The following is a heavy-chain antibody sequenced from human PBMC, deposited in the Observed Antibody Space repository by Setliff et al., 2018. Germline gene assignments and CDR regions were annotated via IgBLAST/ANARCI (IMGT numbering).Heavy chain of an antibody. CDR3: AREYYHIEMTTIEGY. CDR1: GLIFNTYG. Sequence: GGSLRLSCAASGLIFNTYGMHWVRQAPGKGLEWVAFIRLDGSNKSYADSVKGRFTISRDNSKNTLYLQMNSLRPEDTAVYHCAREYYHIEMTTIEGYWGQGTPVTVSS. V-gene: IGHV3-30*02. J-gene: IGHJ4*02. D-gene: IGHD4-4*01. CDR2: IRLDGSNK.